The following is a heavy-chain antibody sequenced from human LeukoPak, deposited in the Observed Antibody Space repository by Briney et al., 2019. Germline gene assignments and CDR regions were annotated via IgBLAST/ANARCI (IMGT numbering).Heavy chain of an antibody. J-gene: IGHJ6*03. CDR1: GGSFSGYY. CDR3: AKDQQLLIYYYYMDV. Sequence: SETLSLTCAVYGGSFSGYYWSWIRQPPGKGLEWIGEINHSGSTNYNPSLKSRVTISVDTSKNQFSLKLSSVTAADTAVYYCAKDQQLLIYYYYMDVWGKGTTVTVSS. D-gene: IGHD5-18*01. CDR2: INHSGST. V-gene: IGHV4-34*01.